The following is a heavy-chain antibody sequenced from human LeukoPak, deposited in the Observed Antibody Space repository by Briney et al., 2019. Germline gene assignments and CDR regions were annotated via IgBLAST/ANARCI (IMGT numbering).Heavy chain of an antibody. CDR2: IYYSGST. Sequence: SETLSLTCTVSGGSISSYYWSWIRQPPGKGLGWIGYIYYSGSTNYNPSLKSRVTISVDRSKNQFSLKLSSVTAADTAVYYCARVGPVIIAAGYWGPGTLVTVSS. D-gene: IGHD6-13*01. CDR1: GGSISSYY. V-gene: IGHV4-59*12. J-gene: IGHJ4*02. CDR3: ARVGPVIIAAGY.